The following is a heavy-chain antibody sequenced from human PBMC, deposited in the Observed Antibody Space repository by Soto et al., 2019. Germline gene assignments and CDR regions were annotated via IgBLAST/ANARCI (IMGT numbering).Heavy chain of an antibody. CDR2: ISNDGSDK. V-gene: IGHV3-30*04. CDR3: AREYSLEVVAPGY. D-gene: IGHD3-22*01. J-gene: IGHJ4*02. CDR1: GFTFSSYT. Sequence: SLRLSCAASGFTFSSYTMHWFRQTPGKGLERVAVISNDGSDKYYEESAKGRFTISRDNSKNTLYLKMNSMRREDTSVYYCAREYSLEVVAPGYWGQGILVTVSS.